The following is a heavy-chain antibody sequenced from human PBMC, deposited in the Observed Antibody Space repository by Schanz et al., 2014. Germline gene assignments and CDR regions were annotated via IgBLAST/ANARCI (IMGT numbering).Heavy chain of an antibody. CDR2: INPSGGST. J-gene: IGHJ5*02. V-gene: IGHV1-46*01. CDR1: GYTFTNFF. D-gene: IGHD4-17*01. CDR3: ATLDYADSVS. Sequence: QVHLVQSGAEVHKPGASLKISCKASGYTFTNFFLHWVRQAPGQGLEWMGMINPSGGSTTYAQNFQGRVTITADKSTTTAYMELNSLNSDDTAVYYCATLDYADSVSWGQGTLVTVSS.